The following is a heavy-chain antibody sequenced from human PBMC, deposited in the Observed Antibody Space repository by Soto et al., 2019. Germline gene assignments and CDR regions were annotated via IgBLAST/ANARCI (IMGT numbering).Heavy chain of an antibody. CDR1: GGSFSGYY. J-gene: IGHJ4*03. V-gene: IGHV4-34*01. Sequence: SETLFLTCAVYGGSFSGYYWTWIRQPPGTGLEWIGEINHSGSTNYNPSLKSRVTIPVDTSKNQFSLKLTSVTAADTAVYYCARDKITGLFDYWGQGTMVTVS. D-gene: IGHD2-8*02. CDR2: INHSGST. CDR3: ARDKITGLFDY.